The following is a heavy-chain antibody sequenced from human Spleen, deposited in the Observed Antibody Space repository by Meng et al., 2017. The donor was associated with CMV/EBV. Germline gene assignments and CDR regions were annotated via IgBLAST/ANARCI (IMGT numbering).Heavy chain of an antibody. J-gene: IGHJ4*02. V-gene: IGHV4-4*02. D-gene: IGHD6-13*01. CDR2: IYHSGST. Sequence: VSGGSISSSNGWSWVRQPPGKGLEWIGEIYHSGSTNYNPSLKSRVTISVDKSKNQFSLKLSSVTAADTAVYYCAREGGWVDSSSLDYWGQGTLVTVSS. CDR3: AREGGWVDSSSLDY. CDR1: GGSISSSNG.